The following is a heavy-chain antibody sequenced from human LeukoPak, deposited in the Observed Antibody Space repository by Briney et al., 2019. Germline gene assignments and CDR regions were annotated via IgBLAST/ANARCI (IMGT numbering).Heavy chain of an antibody. D-gene: IGHD6-13*01. CDR1: GFTFSSYA. V-gene: IGHV3-30*04. CDR2: ISYDGSNK. Sequence: PGGSLRLSCAASGFTFSSYAMHWVRQAPGKGLEWVAVISYDGSNKYYADSVKGRFTISRDNSKNTLYLQMNSLRAEDTAVYYCAGIAAAASWGQGTLVTVSS. CDR3: AGIAAAAS. J-gene: IGHJ5*02.